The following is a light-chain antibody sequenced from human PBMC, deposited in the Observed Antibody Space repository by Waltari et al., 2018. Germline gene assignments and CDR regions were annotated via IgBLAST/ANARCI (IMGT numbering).Light chain of an antibody. CDR1: QSIASY. Sequence: DIQLTQSPSSLYASVGDRVPITCRASQSIASYLNWYQQKPGKAPKFLIYSASSLQSWVPSRFSGSRSGTDFTLTINSLQPEDFAVYYCQQSYSSPFTFGPGTRVDIK. V-gene: IGKV1-39*01. CDR2: SAS. CDR3: QQSYSSPFT. J-gene: IGKJ3*01.